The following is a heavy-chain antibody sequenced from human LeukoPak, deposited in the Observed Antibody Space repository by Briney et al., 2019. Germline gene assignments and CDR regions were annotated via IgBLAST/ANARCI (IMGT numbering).Heavy chain of an antibody. V-gene: IGHV3-20*04. D-gene: IGHD2-2*01. CDR2: ITWNGGST. CDR1: GFNFDDYG. J-gene: IGHJ6*03. CDR3: ARDPHCSSTSCTTWDYYYMDV. Sequence: GGSLRLSCAASGFNFDDYGMSWVRQAPGTGLEWVSGITWNGGSTGYADSVKGRFTISRDNAKNSLYLQMNSLRAEDTAVYYCARDPHCSSTSCTTWDYYYMDVWGKGTTVTVSS.